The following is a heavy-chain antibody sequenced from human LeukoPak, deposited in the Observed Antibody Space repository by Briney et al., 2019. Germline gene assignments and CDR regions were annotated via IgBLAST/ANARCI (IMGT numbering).Heavy chain of an antibody. V-gene: IGHV3-23*01. Sequence: GGSLRLSCAASGFTFSSYAMSWVRQAPGKGLEWVSAISGSGGSTYYADSVKGRFTISRDNSKNTLYLQMNSLRAEDTAVYYCARGRSSTSAGYWGQGTLVTVSS. CDR1: GFTFSSYA. CDR2: ISGSGGST. CDR3: ARGRSSTSAGY. D-gene: IGHD2-2*01. J-gene: IGHJ4*02.